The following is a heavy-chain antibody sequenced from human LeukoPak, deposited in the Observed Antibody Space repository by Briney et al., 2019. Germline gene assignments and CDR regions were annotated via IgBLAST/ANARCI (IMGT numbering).Heavy chain of an antibody. D-gene: IGHD1-1*01. Sequence: GGSLRLSCAASGFTFSSYGMHWVRQAPGKGLEWVAFIRYDGSNKYYADSVKGRFTISRENSRNTLYLQMNSLRAEDTAVYYCARATTGTTSDFDYWGQGTLVTVSS. CDR1: GFTFSSYG. CDR3: ARATTGTTSDFDY. V-gene: IGHV3-30*02. CDR2: IRYDGSNK. J-gene: IGHJ4*02.